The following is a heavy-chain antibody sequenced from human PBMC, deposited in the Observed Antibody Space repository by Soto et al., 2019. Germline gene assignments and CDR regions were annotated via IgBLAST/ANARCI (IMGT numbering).Heavy chain of an antibody. V-gene: IGHV4-34*01. CDR3: ARGKMAGDAFDI. CDR2: INHSGST. D-gene: IGHD6-19*01. J-gene: IGHJ3*02. Sequence: SETLSLTRIVYGGSVSNYYWNWIRQPPGKGLEWIGEINHSGSTNYNPSLKSRLTISVDTSKNQFSLKLGSVTAADTAVYYCARGKMAGDAFDIWGQGTMVTVSS. CDR1: GGSVSNYY.